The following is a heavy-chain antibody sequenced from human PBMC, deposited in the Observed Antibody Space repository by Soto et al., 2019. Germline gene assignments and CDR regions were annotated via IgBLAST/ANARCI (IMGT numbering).Heavy chain of an antibody. Sequence: ESGGGVVQPGRSLRLSCAASGFTFSSYAMHWVRQAPGKGLEWVAVISYDGSNKYYADSVKGRFTISRDNSKNTLYLQMNSLRAEDTAVYYCARGPYSSGWYGPLDYWGQGTLVTVSS. D-gene: IGHD6-19*01. CDR2: ISYDGSNK. J-gene: IGHJ4*02. V-gene: IGHV3-30-3*01. CDR3: ARGPYSSGWYGPLDY. CDR1: GFTFSSYA.